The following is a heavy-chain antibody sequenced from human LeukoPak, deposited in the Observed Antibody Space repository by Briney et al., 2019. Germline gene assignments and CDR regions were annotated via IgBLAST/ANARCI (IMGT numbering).Heavy chain of an antibody. D-gene: IGHD3-3*01. CDR3: AKQYDFWSGPDY. CDR1: GFTFSSYA. V-gene: IGHV3-23*01. CDR2: ISGSGDST. J-gene: IGHJ4*02. Sequence: GRSLRLSCAASGFTFSSYAMNWVRQAPGKGMEWVSGISGSGDSTYYADSVKGRFTISRDNSKNTLYLQMNSLRVEDTAVYYCAKQYDFWSGPDYWGQGTLVTVSS.